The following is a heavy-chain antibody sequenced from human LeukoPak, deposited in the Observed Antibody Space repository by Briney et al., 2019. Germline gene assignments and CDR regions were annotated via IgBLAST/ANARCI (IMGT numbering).Heavy chain of an antibody. D-gene: IGHD1-26*01. CDR3: ASLYSGSYDTGSFDYFNY. CDR2: IYYSGST. CDR1: GGSISSYY. Sequence: SETLSLTCTVSGGSISSYYWSWIRQPPGKGLEWIGYIYYSGSTNYNPSLKSRVTISVDTSKNQFSLKLSSVTAADTAVYYCASLYSGSYDTGSFDYFNYWGQGTLITVSS. J-gene: IGHJ4*02. V-gene: IGHV4-59*01.